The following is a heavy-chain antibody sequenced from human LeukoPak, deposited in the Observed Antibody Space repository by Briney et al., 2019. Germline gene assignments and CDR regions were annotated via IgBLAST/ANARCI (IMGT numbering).Heavy chain of an antibody. CDR2: INHSGGT. CDR3: ARVSDIMISFGGASSYFDY. J-gene: IGHJ4*02. CDR1: GDSLNDSY. Sequence: SETLSLTCTLYGDSLNDSYWSWIRQPPGKGLEWIGEINHSGGTHYTPSLWSRLTVSIDTSKNKFSLQLTSVTAADTGVYFCARVSDIMISFGGASSYFDYWGQGALVTVSS. V-gene: IGHV4-34*01. D-gene: IGHD3-16*01.